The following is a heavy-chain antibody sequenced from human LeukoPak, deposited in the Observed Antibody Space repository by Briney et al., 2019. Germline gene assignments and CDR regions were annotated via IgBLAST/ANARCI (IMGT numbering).Heavy chain of an antibody. Sequence: PGGSLRLSCAASGFTVSSNYMSWVRQAPGKGLEWVSVIYSGGSTYCADSVKGRFTISRQNSKNTLDLQMNSLRPEDTAVYYCARDGRYCIITSCYGYYGMDVWGQGTTVTVSS. CDR1: GFTVSSNY. D-gene: IGHD2-2*01. CDR2: IYSGGST. J-gene: IGHJ6*02. CDR3: ARDGRYCIITSCYGYYGMDV. V-gene: IGHV3-53*04.